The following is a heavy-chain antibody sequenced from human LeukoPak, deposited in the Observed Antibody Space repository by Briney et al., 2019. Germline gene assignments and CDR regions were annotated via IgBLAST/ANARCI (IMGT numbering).Heavy chain of an antibody. Sequence: PSETLSLTCTVSGGSISSSSYYWGWIRPPPGKGLEWIGSIYYSGSTYYNPSLKSRVTISVDTSKNQFSLKLSSVTAADTAVYYCARDKRLGIAAAGNFDYWGQGTLVTVSS. V-gene: IGHV4-39*02. CDR2: IYYSGST. J-gene: IGHJ4*02. CDR3: ARDKRLGIAAAGNFDY. CDR1: GGSISSSSYY. D-gene: IGHD6-13*01.